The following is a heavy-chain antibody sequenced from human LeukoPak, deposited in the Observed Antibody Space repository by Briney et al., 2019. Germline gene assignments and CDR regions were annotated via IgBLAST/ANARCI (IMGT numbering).Heavy chain of an antibody. CDR3: AKDYGPLDY. V-gene: IGHV3-23*01. Sequence: GGSLRLSCAASGFTFNSYAMTWVRQAPGKGLECVSAIGGSGGRTYYADSVKGRFTISRDNSKNTLYLQMNSLRAEDTAVYFCAKDYGPLDYWGQGILVTVSS. CDR1: GFTFNSYA. CDR2: IGGSGGRT. J-gene: IGHJ4*02. D-gene: IGHD4-17*01.